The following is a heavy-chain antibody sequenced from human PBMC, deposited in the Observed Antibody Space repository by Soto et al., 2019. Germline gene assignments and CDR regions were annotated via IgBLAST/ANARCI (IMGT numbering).Heavy chain of an antibody. J-gene: IGHJ4*01. D-gene: IGHD3-3*01. Sequence: GGSLRPSCVISGRTFRRYAMSWLRQAPGKGLEWVSGTSRGGAGTYYADSVKGRFTISRGPSTTTLFLDMCSLGAEDTAIYYCAKGRKPDHDDGLCAFDSWGHGVLVTVSS. CDR1: GRTFRRYA. V-gene: IGHV3-23*01. CDR3: AKGRKPDHDDGLCAFDS. CDR2: TSRGGAGT.